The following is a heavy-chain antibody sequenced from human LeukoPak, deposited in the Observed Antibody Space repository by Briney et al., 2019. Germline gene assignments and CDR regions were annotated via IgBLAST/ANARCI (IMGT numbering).Heavy chain of an antibody. CDR2: ISTDGTYT. V-gene: IGHV3-74*03. CDR3: ATDQERTTVTSLDC. Sequence: GGSPRLSCAASGFTFSSYWMHWVRQAPGKGLVWVSRISTDGTYTEYADSVKGRFTISRDNSKNTLYLQMNSLRAEDTAVYYCATDQERTTVTSLDCWGQGTLVTVSS. CDR1: GFTFSSYW. J-gene: IGHJ4*02. D-gene: IGHD4-11*01.